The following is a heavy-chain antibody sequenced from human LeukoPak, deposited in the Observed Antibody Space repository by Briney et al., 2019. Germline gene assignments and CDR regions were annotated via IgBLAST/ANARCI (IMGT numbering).Heavy chain of an antibody. CDR3: AKVNRYDSGCNY. CDR1: GFIFSNYA. CDR2: ISKSGDRT. V-gene: IGHV3-23*01. D-gene: IGHD3-22*01. J-gene: IGHJ4*02. Sequence: GGSLRLSCAASGFIFSNYAMSWVCQAPGKGLEWVSGISKSGDRTFYADSVKGRFTISRDNSKNTLYLQMNSLRAEDTALYYCAKVNRYDSGCNYWGQGTLVTVSS.